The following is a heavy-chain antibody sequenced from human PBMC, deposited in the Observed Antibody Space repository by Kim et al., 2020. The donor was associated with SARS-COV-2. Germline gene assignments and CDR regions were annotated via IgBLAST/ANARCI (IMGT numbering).Heavy chain of an antibody. V-gene: IGHV3-23*01. Sequence: GGSLRLSCAASGFTFSSYAMSWVRQAPGKGLEWVSVISGSGGSTYYADSVKGRFTISRDNSKNTLYLQMNSLRAEDTAVYYCAKNGGDTGSYFLAPQGYYFDYWGQGTLVTVSS. J-gene: IGHJ4*02. D-gene: IGHD1-26*01. CDR3: AKNGGDTGSYFLAPQGYYFDY. CDR2: ISGSGGST. CDR1: GFTFSSYA.